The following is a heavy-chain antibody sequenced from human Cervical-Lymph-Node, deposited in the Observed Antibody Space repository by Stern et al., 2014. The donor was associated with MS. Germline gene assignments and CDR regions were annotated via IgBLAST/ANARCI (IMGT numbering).Heavy chain of an antibody. D-gene: IGHD1-14*01. J-gene: IGHJ4*02. CDR3: ARQTTAWASDV. V-gene: IGHV5-51*01. Sequence: QLVQSGAELIRPGESLKISCKGSGFKFSIYWIAWVRQMPGKGLEWMGIIYPGDSETRYNPSFQGHVTIPADKSTSTAYLQWSSLNASDTAMYFCARQTTAWASDVWGQGTLVTVSS. CDR2: IYPGDSET. CDR1: GFKFSIYW.